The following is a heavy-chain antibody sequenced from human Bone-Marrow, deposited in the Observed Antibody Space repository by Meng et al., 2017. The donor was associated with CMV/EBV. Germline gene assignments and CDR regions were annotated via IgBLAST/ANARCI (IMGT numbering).Heavy chain of an antibody. CDR3: ARGEYTIFGVVIPFPMDV. Sequence: GESLKISCAASGFTFSSYSMNWVRQAPGKGLEWVSSISSSSSYIYYADSVKGRFTISRDNAKNSLYLQMNSLRAEDTAVYYCARGEYTIFGVVIPFPMDVWGQGTTVTVSS. V-gene: IGHV3-21*01. J-gene: IGHJ6*02. D-gene: IGHD3-3*01. CDR1: GFTFSSYS. CDR2: ISSSSSYI.